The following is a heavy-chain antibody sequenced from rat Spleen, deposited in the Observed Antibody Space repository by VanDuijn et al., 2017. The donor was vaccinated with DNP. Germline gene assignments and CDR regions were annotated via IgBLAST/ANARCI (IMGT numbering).Heavy chain of an antibody. Sequence: EVQLVESGGGLVQPGWSLKLSCAASGFTVSDFNMAWVRQAPKKGLEWVASISYEGSSTWYRDSVKGRFTISRDNAKSTLYLQMNSLRSEDTATYYCARLLAGRSYYFDYWGQGVMVTVSS. CDR2: ISYEGSST. CDR3: ARLLAGRSYYFDY. J-gene: IGHJ2*01. CDR1: GFTVSDFN. D-gene: IGHD1-4*01. V-gene: IGHV5-7*01.